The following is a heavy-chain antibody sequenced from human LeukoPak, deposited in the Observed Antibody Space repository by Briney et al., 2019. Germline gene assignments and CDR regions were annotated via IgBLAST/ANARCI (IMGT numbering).Heavy chain of an antibody. J-gene: IGHJ5*02. CDR2: IYSGGST. Sequence: GGSLRLSCAASGFTVSSNYMSWVRQAPGKGLEWVSVIYSGGSTYYADSVKGRFTISRDNSKNTLYLQMNSLRAEDTAVYYCARGQVGATDWFDPWGQGTLVTVSS. CDR3: ARGQVGATDWFDP. V-gene: IGHV3-53*01. D-gene: IGHD1-26*01. CDR1: GFTVSSNY.